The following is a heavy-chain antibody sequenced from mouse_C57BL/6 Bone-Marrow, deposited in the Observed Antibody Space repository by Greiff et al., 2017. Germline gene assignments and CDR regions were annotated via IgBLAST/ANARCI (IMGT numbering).Heavy chain of an antibody. J-gene: IGHJ2*03. V-gene: IGHV1-61*01. D-gene: IGHD3-2*02. CDR1: GYTFTSYW. Sequence: QVHVKQPGAELVRPGSSVKLSCKASGYTFTSYWMDWVKQRPGQGLEWIGNIYPSDSETHYNQKFKDKATLTVDTSSSTAYMQLSSLTSEDSAVYYCARMEESSGYGWSQGTRLTVSS. CDR2: IYPSDSET. CDR3: ARMEESSGYG.